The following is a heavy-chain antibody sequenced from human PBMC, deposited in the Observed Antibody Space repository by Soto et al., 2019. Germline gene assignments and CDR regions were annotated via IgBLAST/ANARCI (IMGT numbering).Heavy chain of an antibody. CDR1: GGSFSGYY. Sequence: LSLTCAVYGGSFSGYYWSWIRQPPGKGLEWIGEINHSGSTNYNPSLKSRVTISVDTSKNQFSLKLSSVTAADTAVYYCASTVVTHYYGMDVWGQGTTVTVSS. CDR3: ASTVVTHYYGMDV. D-gene: IGHD2-21*02. CDR2: INHSGST. J-gene: IGHJ6*02. V-gene: IGHV4-34*01.